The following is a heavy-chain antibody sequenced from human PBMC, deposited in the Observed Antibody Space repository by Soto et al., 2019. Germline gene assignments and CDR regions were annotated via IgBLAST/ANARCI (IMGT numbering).Heavy chain of an antibody. J-gene: IGHJ4*02. D-gene: IGHD6-13*01. CDR3: AREAGAAAGYFDD. Sequence: GGSLRLSCAVSGFTFSRYWMHWVRQAPGKGLVWVSRINSDGSSTSYADSVNGRFTMSIDDAKDTVYLQMNSLRAEVTAVYWCAREAGAAAGYFDDCGQGTLVT. V-gene: IGHV3-74*01. CDR1: GFTFSRYW. CDR2: INSDGSST.